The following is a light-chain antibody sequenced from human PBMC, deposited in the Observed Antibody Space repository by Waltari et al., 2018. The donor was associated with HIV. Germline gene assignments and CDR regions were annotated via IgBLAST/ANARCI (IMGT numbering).Light chain of an antibody. Sequence: EIVMTQSPATLSVSLGERATLSCRASQSVRYNLAWYQQKPGQPPRRLIYGASTRATGSPARFSASGSGTEFTLTISSLQSEDFAVYYCQQYKYWPPWTFGQGTKVDIK. CDR2: GAS. CDR3: QQYKYWPPWT. CDR1: QSVRYN. J-gene: IGKJ1*01. V-gene: IGKV3-15*01.